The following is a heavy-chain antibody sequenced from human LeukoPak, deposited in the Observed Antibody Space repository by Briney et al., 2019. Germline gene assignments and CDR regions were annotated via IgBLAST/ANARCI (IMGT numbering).Heavy chain of an antibody. V-gene: IGHV3-30*18. J-gene: IGHJ4*02. D-gene: IGHD5-18*01. CDR3: AKVDTAMVPFHY. CDR1: GFTFSSYS. Sequence: GGSLRLSCTASGFTFSSYSMNWVRQAPGKGLEWVAFILYDGSNKYYADSVKGRFTISRENSKNTLYLQMNSLRAEDTAVYYCAKVDTAMVPFHYWGQGTLVTVSS. CDR2: ILYDGSNK.